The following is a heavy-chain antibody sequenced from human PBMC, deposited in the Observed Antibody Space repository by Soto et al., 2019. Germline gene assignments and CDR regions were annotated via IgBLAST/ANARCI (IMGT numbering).Heavy chain of an antibody. V-gene: IGHV3-9*01. CDR2: ISWNGDRV. J-gene: IGHJ6*02. Sequence: GGSLRLSCVVSGFTFDYYAMHWVRQAPGKGLVWVSGISWNGDRVHYADSVKGRFTTSRDNAENSLYLQMNSLRPQDTAFYYFAKDDCRGGYGTSSGPIYHGLVVWGPETTVNVSS. CDR1: GFTFDYYA. CDR3: AKDDCRGGYGTSSGPIYHGLVV. D-gene: IGHD6-6*01.